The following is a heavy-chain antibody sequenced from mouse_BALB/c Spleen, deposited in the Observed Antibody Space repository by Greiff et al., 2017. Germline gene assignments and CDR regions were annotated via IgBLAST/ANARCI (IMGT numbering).Heavy chain of an antibody. CDR3: ARSIYYGSSYGAMDY. D-gene: IGHD1-1*01. CDR1: GFTFSSFG. CDR2: ISSGSSTI. Sequence: EVQRVESGGGLVQPGGSRKLSCAASGFTFSSFGMHWVRQAPEKGLEWVAYISSGSSTIYYADTVKGRFTISRDNPKNTLFLQMTSLRSEDTAMYYCARSIYYGSSYGAMDYWGQGTSVTVSS. V-gene: IGHV5-17*02. J-gene: IGHJ4*01.